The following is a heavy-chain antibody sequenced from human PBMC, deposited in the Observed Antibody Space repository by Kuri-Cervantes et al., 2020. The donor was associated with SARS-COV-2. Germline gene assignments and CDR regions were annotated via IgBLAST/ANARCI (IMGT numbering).Heavy chain of an antibody. J-gene: IGHJ4*02. Sequence: SETLSLTCTVSGGSVSSGSYYWSWIRQPPGKGLEWIGYIYYSGSTNYNPSLKSRVTISVDTSKNQFSLELSSVTAADTAVYYCARVMSTSSIAARPRPYYFDYWGQGTLVTVSS. CDR2: IYYSGST. CDR1: GGSVSSGSYY. CDR3: ARVMSTSSIAARPRPYYFDY. D-gene: IGHD6-6*01. V-gene: IGHV4-61*01.